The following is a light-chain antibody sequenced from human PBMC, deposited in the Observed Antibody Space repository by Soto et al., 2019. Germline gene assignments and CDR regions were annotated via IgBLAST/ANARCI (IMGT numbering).Light chain of an antibody. Sequence: SYELTQPPSVSVSPGQTARITCSGAALPKQYAYWYQQRPGQAPVLLIYKDNERPSGIPERFSGSSSGTTVTLTISGVQAEDEADYYCQSADSMGTYVLFGGGTKLTVL. CDR3: QSADSMGTYVL. V-gene: IGLV3-25*02. J-gene: IGLJ2*01. CDR1: ALPKQY. CDR2: KDN.